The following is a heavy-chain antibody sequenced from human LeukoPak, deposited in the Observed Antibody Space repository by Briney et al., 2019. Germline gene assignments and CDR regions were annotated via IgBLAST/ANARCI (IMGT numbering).Heavy chain of an antibody. V-gene: IGHV3-23*01. J-gene: IGHJ4*02. Sequence: GGSLRLSCAASGFTFSSYAMTWVRRAPGKGLEWVSGLSASGGTTYYGDSVKGRFSISRDNSKNTLYLQMNSLRLEDTAVYYCAKKQLALDSWGQGTLVTVSS. CDR3: AKKQLALDS. CDR2: LSASGGTT. D-gene: IGHD1-1*01. CDR1: GFTFSSYA.